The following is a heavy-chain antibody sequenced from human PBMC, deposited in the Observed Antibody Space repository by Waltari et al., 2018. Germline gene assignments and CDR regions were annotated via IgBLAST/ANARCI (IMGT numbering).Heavy chain of an antibody. J-gene: IGHJ4*02. CDR2: SIPIFGTA. CDR3: ARPGREADIAAAGSYFDY. Sequence: QVQLVQSGAEVKKPGSSVKVSCKASGGTFSSYAISWVRQAPGQGLEWMGGSIPIFGTANYAQKFQGRVTITADESTSTAYMELSSLRSEDTAVYYCARPGREADIAAAGSYFDYWGQGTLVTVSS. D-gene: IGHD6-13*01. V-gene: IGHV1-69*13. CDR1: GGTFSSYA.